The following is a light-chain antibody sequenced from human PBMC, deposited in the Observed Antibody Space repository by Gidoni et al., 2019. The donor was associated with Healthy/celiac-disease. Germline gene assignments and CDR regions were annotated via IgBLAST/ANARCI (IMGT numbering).Light chain of an antibody. J-gene: IGKJ1*01. V-gene: IGKV3-11*01. CDR3: QQRRET. CDR1: QSVSSY. Sequence: EIVLTQSPATLSLSPGERATLSCRASQSVSSYLAWYQQKPGQAPRLLIYDASNRATGIPVRFSGSGSGTDFTLTISSLEPEDFAVYYCQQRRETFGQGTKVEIK. CDR2: DAS.